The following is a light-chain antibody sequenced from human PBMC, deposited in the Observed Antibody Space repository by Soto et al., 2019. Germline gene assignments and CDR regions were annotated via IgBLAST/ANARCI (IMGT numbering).Light chain of an antibody. CDR1: QSVSSY. CDR2: DAS. CDR3: QQYDRWPAN. V-gene: IGKV3-11*01. Sequence: EIVLTQSPATLSLSPGERATLSCRASQSVSSYLAWYQQKPGQAPRLLIYDASNRATGIPARFSGSGSGTDFTLTISSLEPEDFAVYYCQQYDRWPANFGGGTKV. J-gene: IGKJ4*01.